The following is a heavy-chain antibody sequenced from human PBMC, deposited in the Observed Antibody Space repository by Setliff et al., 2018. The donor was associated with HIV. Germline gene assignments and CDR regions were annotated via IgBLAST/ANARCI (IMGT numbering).Heavy chain of an antibody. J-gene: IGHJ2*01. Sequence: SETLSLTCAVYGESFSDSYYTWIRQPPGQGLEWIGQISHTGSTTYNSSLKSRVTMSVDSSRNQFSLTLTSMSVPDTAVYFCARSQRLPGLQPPYWYFDLWGRSTLVTVSS. CDR1: GESFSDSY. CDR3: ARSQRLPGLQPPYWYFDL. V-gene: IGHV4-34*01. CDR2: ISHTGST. D-gene: IGHD6-25*01.